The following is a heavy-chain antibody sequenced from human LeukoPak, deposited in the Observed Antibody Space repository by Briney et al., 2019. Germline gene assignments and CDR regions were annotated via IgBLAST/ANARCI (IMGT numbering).Heavy chain of an antibody. V-gene: IGHV3-30*18. J-gene: IGHJ6*02. Sequence: GGSLRLSCAASGFTFSSYGMHWVRQAPGKGLEWVAVISYDGSNKHYADSVKGRFTISRDNSKNTLYLQMNSLRAEDTAVYYCAKVSRIAARYYYGMDVWGQGTTVTVSS. D-gene: IGHD6-6*01. CDR2: ISYDGSNK. CDR3: AKVSRIAARYYYGMDV. CDR1: GFTFSSYG.